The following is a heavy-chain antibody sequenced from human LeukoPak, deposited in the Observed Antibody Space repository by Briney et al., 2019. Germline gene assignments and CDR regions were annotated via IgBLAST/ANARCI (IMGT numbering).Heavy chain of an antibody. CDR2: ISETGVTM. V-gene: IGHV3-48*03. CDR3: AKDRLGGPYFFHY. CDR1: GFTFNIYG. J-gene: IGHJ4*02. D-gene: IGHD3-16*01. Sequence: PGGSLRLSCVASGFTFNIYGLNWVRQAPGKGLEWVSYISETGVTMYYADSMKGRFTVSRDNSKSTLYLQMNSLRAEDTAVYFCAKDRLGGPYFFHYWGQGTLVTVSS.